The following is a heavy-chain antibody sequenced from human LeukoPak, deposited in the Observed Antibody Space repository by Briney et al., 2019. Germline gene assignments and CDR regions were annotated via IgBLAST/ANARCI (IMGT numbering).Heavy chain of an antibody. CDR3: ARTKAAAGTSLDY. V-gene: IGHV5-51*01. D-gene: IGHD6-13*01. Sequence: GESLKISCKGSGYSFTSYWIGWVRQMPGKGLEWVGIIYPGDSDTRYSPSFQGQVTISADKSISTAYLQWSSLKASDTAMYYCARTKAAAGTSLDYWGQGTLVTVSS. J-gene: IGHJ4*02. CDR1: GYSFTSYW. CDR2: IYPGDSDT.